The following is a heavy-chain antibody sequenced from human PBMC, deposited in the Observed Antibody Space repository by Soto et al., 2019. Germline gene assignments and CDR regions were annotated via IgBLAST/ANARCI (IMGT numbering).Heavy chain of an antibody. D-gene: IGHD6-6*01. CDR3: ARHEDDSSSAYYYYYMDV. V-gene: IGHV4-39*01. J-gene: IGHJ6*03. CDR2: IYYSGST. CDR1: GGSISSSSYY. Sequence: SETLSLTCPVSGGSISSSSYYWGWLRQPPGKGLEWIGSIYYSGSTYYNPSLKSRVTISVDTSKNQFSLKLSSVTAADTAVYYCARHEDDSSSAYYYYYMDVWGKGTTVTVSS.